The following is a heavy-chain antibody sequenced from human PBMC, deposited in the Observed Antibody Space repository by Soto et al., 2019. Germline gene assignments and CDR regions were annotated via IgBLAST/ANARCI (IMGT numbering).Heavy chain of an antibody. J-gene: IGHJ6*02. V-gene: IGHV5-51*01. CDR2: IYPRDSDT. Sequence: PGESLKISGKGSGYSFTSYWIGWVRQMPGKGLEWMGIIYPRDSDTRYNPSFQCQVTISADNSISTSYLHWSSLKASDTAMYYCASYNCSSTSCPEQGRARYYYYGMDVWGQVTTVTV. D-gene: IGHD2-2*01. CDR3: ASYNCSSTSCPEQGRARYYYYGMDV. CDR1: GYSFTSYW.